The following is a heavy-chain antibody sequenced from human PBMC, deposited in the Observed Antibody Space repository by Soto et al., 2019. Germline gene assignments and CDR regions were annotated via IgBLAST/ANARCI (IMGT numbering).Heavy chain of an antibody. D-gene: IGHD3-22*01. CDR1: GFPFSSYA. V-gene: IGHV3-23*01. CDR3: AKDLQLYFYDSSGFDY. CDR2: ISGSGGAT. Sequence: GGSLRLSCAASGFPFSSYAMSWVRQAPGKGLEWVSAISGSGGATYYADSVKGRFTISRDNSKNTLYLQMNSLRGEDTAVYYCAKDLQLYFYDSSGFDYWAQGTLVTVSS. J-gene: IGHJ4*02.